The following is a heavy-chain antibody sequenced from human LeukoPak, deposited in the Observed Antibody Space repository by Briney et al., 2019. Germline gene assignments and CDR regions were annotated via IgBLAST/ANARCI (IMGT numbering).Heavy chain of an antibody. V-gene: IGHV4-39*07. D-gene: IGHD5-18*01. Sequence: PAETLSLTCAVSGGSMSSSSYYWGWIRQPPGKGLEWIESIYYSGNTYYNPSLKSRVTISVNTSKNQYSLKLSAVTAADTAVYYCASGTIQLWAPWYFDVWGRGTLVTVSS. CDR3: ASGTIQLWAPWYFDV. CDR1: GGSMSSSSYY. CDR2: IYYSGNT. J-gene: IGHJ2*01.